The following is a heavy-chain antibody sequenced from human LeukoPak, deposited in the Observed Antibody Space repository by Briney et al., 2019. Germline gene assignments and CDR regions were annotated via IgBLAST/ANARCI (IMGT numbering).Heavy chain of an antibody. CDR3: ARVGGQWQPKDAFDI. V-gene: IGHV4-59*01. Sequence: PSETLSLTCTVSGRSISSDYWSWIRQPPGKGLEWIAYIYYSGSTNYNPSLKSRVTISVDTSKNQFSLKLSSVTAADTAVYYCARVGGQWQPKDAFDIWGQGTMVTVSS. J-gene: IGHJ3*02. D-gene: IGHD6-19*01. CDR1: GRSISSDY. CDR2: IYYSGST.